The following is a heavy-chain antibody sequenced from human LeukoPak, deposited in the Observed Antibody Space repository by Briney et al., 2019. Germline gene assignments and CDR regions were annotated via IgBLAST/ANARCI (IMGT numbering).Heavy chain of an antibody. D-gene: IGHD1-26*01. CDR1: GYTLTNFG. J-gene: IGHJ4*02. CDR3: ARDKSGYSGSYYGY. CDR2: ISSYNGHT. V-gene: IGHV1-18*01. Sequence: ASVKVSCKASGYTLTNFGISWVRQAPGQGLEWMGWISSYNGHTNNAQKLQGRVTMTTGTSTSTAYMELRSLRYDDTAVYYCARDKSGYSGSYYGYWGQGTLVTVSS.